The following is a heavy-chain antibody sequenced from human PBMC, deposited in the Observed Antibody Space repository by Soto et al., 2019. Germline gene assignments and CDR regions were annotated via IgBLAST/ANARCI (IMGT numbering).Heavy chain of an antibody. CDR1: GFTFRSFA. D-gene: IGHD5-12*01. CDR2: ISGSGGNS. CDR3: AIGSIVATITGYFDY. Sequence: EVQLLESGGGLVQPGGSLRLSCAGYGFTFRSFALSWVRQAPGKGLEWVSVISGSGGNSYYADSVKGRFTISRDNSKNTLHLQMNSLRAEDTAVYYCAIGSIVATITGYFDYWGQGTLVTVSS. J-gene: IGHJ4*02. V-gene: IGHV3-23*01.